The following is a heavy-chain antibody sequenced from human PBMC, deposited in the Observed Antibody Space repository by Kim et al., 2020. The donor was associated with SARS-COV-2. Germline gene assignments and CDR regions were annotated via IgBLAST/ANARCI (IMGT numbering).Heavy chain of an antibody. D-gene: IGHD6-13*01. CDR3: AKVRRSGFSWYTTWFDP. J-gene: IGHJ5*02. Sequence: GGSLRLSCAASGFIFNTCGMHWVRQPPGKGLEWVTSISHDGSNTDYAESVKGRFAVSRDNSKNTIYLQMNNLRPEDTAIYWCAKVRRSGFSWYTTWFDPWGQRTLVSVSS. CDR1: GFIFNTCG. CDR2: ISHDGSNT. V-gene: IGHV3-30*18.